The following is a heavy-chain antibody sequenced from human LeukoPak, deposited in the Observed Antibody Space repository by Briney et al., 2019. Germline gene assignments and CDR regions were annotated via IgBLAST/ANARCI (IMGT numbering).Heavy chain of an antibody. CDR2: ISWNSGRV. CDR1: GFTFDDYA. V-gene: IGHV3-9*01. Sequence: GGSLRLSCAASGFTFDDYAMHWVRQAPGKGLEWVSGISWNSGRVAYADSVKGRFTTSRDYARNSLYLQMNSLRAEDTALYYCAKDFSASGSYESGMDVWGQGTTVTVSS. J-gene: IGHJ6*02. CDR3: AKDFSASGSYESGMDV. D-gene: IGHD3-10*01.